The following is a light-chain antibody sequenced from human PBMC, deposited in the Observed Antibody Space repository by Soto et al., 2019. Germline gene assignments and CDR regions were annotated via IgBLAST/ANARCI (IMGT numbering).Light chain of an antibody. CDR2: DAS. Sequence: EIVLTQSPATLSLSPGERATLSCRASQSVSSYLAWYQQKPGQAPRLLIYDASNRATGILARFSGSGSGTDFTLTISSLEPEDFAVYYCQQRSNPYTFGQGTKLEIK. CDR3: QQRSNPYT. J-gene: IGKJ2*01. V-gene: IGKV3-11*01. CDR1: QSVSSY.